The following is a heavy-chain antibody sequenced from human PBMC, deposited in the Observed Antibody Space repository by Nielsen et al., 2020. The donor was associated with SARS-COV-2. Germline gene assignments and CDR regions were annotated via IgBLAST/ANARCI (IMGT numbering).Heavy chain of an antibody. CDR3: VRENGHFDY. J-gene: IGHJ4*02. Sequence: GGSLRLSCVASGFTFRDYEMNWVRQAPGKGLEWVSYISSDATTIFYVDSVKGRFIMSRDNARHSLYLQMNSLRVEDTAIYYCVRENGHFDYWGQGALVTVSS. D-gene: IGHD2-8*01. CDR2: ISSDATTI. V-gene: IGHV3-48*03. CDR1: GFTFRDYE.